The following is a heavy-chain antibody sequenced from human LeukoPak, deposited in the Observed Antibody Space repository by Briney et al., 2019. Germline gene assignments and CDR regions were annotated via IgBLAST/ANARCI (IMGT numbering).Heavy chain of an antibody. D-gene: IGHD6-6*01. CDR1: GFTFSSYA. V-gene: IGHV3-23*01. CDR3: AKECIAARLLSNFDY. CDR2: ISGSGGST. Sequence: GGSLRLSCAASGFTFSSYAMSWVRQAPGKGLEWVSAISGSGGSTYYADSVKGRFTTSRDNSKNTLYLQMNSLRAEDTAVYYCAKECIAARLLSNFDYWGQGTLVTVSS. J-gene: IGHJ4*02.